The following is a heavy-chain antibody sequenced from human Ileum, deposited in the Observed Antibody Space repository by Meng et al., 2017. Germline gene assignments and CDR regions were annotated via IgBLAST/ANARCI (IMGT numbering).Heavy chain of an antibody. V-gene: IGHV4-61*08. CDR3: ARDHWGSLDY. Sequence: QGRLQGCGPGLVRSSETFSLLVTVSGGSFSTSGSHWGWIRQPPGKGLEWIGYAGTNYNPSLKSRVTISVDTSKRQFSLKLTSVTAADTAVYYCARDHWGSLDYWGQGILVTVSS. J-gene: IGHJ4*02. CDR2: AGT. CDR1: GGSFSTSGSH. D-gene: IGHD7-27*01.